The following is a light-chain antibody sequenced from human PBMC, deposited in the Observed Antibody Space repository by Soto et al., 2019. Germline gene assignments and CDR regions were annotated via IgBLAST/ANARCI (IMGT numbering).Light chain of an antibody. CDR1: QGIGDW. CDR2: KAS. CDR3: QHYDSYSPTWT. V-gene: IGKV1-5*03. J-gene: IGKJ1*01. Sequence: DIQMTQSPSTLSASVGDRVSITCRASQGIGDWLAWYQQKPGKAPKLLIYKASNLQSGVPSRFSGSGSGTDFTLTISSLQPDDFATYYCQHYDSYSPTWTNGQGTKVVIK.